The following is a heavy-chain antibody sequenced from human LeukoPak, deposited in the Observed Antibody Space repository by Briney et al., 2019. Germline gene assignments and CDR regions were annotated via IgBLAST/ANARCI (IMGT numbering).Heavy chain of an antibody. J-gene: IGHJ3*02. D-gene: IGHD6-13*01. V-gene: IGHV4-59*08. CDR2: IYYSGST. CDR1: GGSISTYY. Sequence: PSETLSLTCTVSGGSISTYYWNWIRQPPGKGLEWIGYIYYSGSTNYNPSLKSRVTISVDTSKNQFSLKLNSVTAADTAVYYCARHRIPAADDAFDIWGQGTMVTVSS. CDR3: ARHRIPAADDAFDI.